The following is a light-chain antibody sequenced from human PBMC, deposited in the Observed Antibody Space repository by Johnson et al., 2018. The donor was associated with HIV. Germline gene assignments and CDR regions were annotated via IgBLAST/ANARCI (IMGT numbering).Light chain of an antibody. CDR3: GTWDTSLRAV. J-gene: IGLJ1*01. CDR2: KNN. CDR1: SSNIGNNY. Sequence: QSVLTQPPSVSAAPEQKVTISCSGNSSNIGNNYVSWYQQVPGTAPKLLIFKNNERPSGIPDRFSGSKSGTSATLGITGLQTGDEADYYCGTWDTSLRAVFGTATKVTVL. V-gene: IGLV1-51*02.